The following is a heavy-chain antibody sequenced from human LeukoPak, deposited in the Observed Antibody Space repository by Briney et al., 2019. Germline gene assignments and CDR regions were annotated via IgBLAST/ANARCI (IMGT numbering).Heavy chain of an antibody. D-gene: IGHD6-6*01. V-gene: IGHV4-39*07. J-gene: IGHJ4*02. CDR3: ARYLAARFPTFDY. CDR1: GGAISSSRYY. CDR2: IHYSGST. Sequence: SETLSLTCTVSGGAISSSRYYWGRIRQPPGKGLEWIGSIHYSGSTYYNPSLKSRVTVSVDTSKNQFSLKLSSVTAADTAVYYCARYLAARFPTFDYWGQGTLVTASS.